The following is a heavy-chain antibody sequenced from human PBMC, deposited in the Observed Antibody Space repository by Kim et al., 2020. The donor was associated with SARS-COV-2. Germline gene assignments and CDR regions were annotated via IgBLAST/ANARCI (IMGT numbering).Heavy chain of an antibody. J-gene: IGHJ2*01. CDR3: ASSRGPDGGKFHWYFDL. V-gene: IGHV4-59*01. Sequence: LKSRVTISVDTSKNQFSLKLSSVTAADTAVYYCASSRGPDGGKFHWYFDLWGRGTLVTVSS. D-gene: IGHD2-15*01.